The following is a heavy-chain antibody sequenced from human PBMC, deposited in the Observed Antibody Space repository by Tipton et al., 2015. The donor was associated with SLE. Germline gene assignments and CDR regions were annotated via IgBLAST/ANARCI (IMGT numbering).Heavy chain of an antibody. CDR2: INHSGST. Sequence: TLSLTCAVYGGSFSGYYWSWIRQPPGKGLEWIGEINHSGSTNYNPSLKSRIPISVDTFKNQFSLRLSSVTAADTAVYYCARGRPRATQAWGGYYYYMDAWGKGTTVTVSS. CDR1: GGSFSGYY. D-gene: IGHD3-16*01. V-gene: IGHV4-34*01. CDR3: ARGRPRATQAWGGYYYYMDA. J-gene: IGHJ6*03.